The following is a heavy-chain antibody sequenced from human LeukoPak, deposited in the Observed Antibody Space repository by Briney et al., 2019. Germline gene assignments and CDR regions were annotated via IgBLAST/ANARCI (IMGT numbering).Heavy chain of an antibody. CDR3: AKDRSYYGSGSWYYYYYMDV. D-gene: IGHD3-10*01. CDR1: GFTFSSYG. J-gene: IGHJ6*03. V-gene: IGHV3-30*02. Sequence: GGSLRLSCAASGFTFSSYGMHWVRQAPGKGLEWVAFIRYDGSNKYYADSVKGRFTISRDNSKNTLYLQMNSLRAEDTAVYYCAKDRSYYGSGSWYYYYYMDVWGKGTTVTISS. CDR2: IRYDGSNK.